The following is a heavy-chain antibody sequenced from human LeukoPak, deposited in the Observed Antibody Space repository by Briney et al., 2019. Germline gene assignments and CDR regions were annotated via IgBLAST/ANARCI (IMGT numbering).Heavy chain of an antibody. J-gene: IGHJ3*02. CDR2: INPSGGST. CDR3: AKGGIKGVLSAARLFDI. CDR1: GYTFTSYY. D-gene: IGHD6-13*01. V-gene: IGHV1-46*01. Sequence: ASVKVSCKASGYTFTSYYMHWVRQAPGQGLEWMGIINPSGGSTSYAQKFQGRVTMTRDMSTSTVYMELSSLRSEDTAAYYCAKGGIKGVLSAARLFDIWGQGTMVTVSS.